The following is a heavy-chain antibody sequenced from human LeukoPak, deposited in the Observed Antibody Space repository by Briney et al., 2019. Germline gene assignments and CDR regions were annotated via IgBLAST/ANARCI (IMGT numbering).Heavy chain of an antibody. V-gene: IGHV1-2*02. CDR1: GYTFTAYY. D-gene: IGHD1-7*01. Sequence: ASVKVSCKASGYTFTAYYVHWVRHAPGQGLEWMGLIKPNSGGTIYAQMFRGRVTMTRDTSISTAYMELSRLTSDDTAVYYCARVEGSAATRGDWGQGTLVTVSS. CDR3: ARVEGSAATRGD. CDR2: IKPNSGGT. J-gene: IGHJ4*02.